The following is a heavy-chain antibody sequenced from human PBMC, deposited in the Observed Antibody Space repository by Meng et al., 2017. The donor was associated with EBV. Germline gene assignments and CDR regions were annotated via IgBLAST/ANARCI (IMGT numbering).Heavy chain of an antibody. D-gene: IGHD6-13*01. Sequence: QWQLQQAGAEVKKPGASVKVSCRTSGGTFRSDAVSWVRQAPGQGLEWMGGIIPIFGTANYAQKFQGRVTITADKSTSTAYMELSSLRSEDTAVYYCARAEIAAAGRLDYWGQGTLVTVSS. CDR3: ARAEIAAAGRLDY. CDR2: IIPIFGTA. V-gene: IGHV1-69*06. J-gene: IGHJ4*02. CDR1: GGTFRSDA.